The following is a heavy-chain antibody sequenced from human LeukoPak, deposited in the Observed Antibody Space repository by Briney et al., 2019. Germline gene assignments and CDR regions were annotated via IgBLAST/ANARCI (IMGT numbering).Heavy chain of an antibody. V-gene: IGHV4-31*03. CDR3: ARAGIVGATDC. CDR1: GGSISSGGYY. D-gene: IGHD1-26*01. Sequence: TSETLSLTCTVSGGSISSGGYYWSWIRQHPGKGLEWIGYIYYSGSTYYNPSLKSRVTISVDTSKNQSPLKLSSVTAADTAVYYCARAGIVGATDCWGQGTLVTVSS. CDR2: IYYSGST. J-gene: IGHJ4*02.